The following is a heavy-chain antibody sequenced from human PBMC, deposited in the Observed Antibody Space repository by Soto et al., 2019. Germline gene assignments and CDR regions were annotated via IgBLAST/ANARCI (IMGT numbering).Heavy chain of an antibody. CDR2: IYWDDDK. D-gene: IGHD6-13*01. Sequence: QITLKESGPTLVKPTQTLTLTCTFSGFSLSTSGVGVGWIRQPPGKALEWLALIYWDDDKRYSPSLKSRLTITKDTSKNEVGLTMTNMDPVDTATYYCAHVARVDSSRWYVGVPYNWFDPWGQGTLVTVSS. J-gene: IGHJ5*02. V-gene: IGHV2-5*02. CDR1: GFSLSTSGVG. CDR3: AHVARVDSSRWYVGVPYNWFDP.